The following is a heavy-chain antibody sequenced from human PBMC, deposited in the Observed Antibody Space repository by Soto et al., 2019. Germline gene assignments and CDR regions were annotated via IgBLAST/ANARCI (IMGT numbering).Heavy chain of an antibody. D-gene: IGHD4-17*01. V-gene: IGHV3-23*01. Sequence: AGGSLRLSXAASGFTFRNYAMTWARQAPGKGLEWVSSLLRSGSSAYYADSVRGRFTISSDTSANSLYLQMDNLRAEDTAIYYCAKDAISGDGIWLMDSWGQGTVVTVSS. CDR1: GFTFRNYA. J-gene: IGHJ5*02. CDR3: AKDAISGDGIWLMDS. CDR2: LLRSGSSA.